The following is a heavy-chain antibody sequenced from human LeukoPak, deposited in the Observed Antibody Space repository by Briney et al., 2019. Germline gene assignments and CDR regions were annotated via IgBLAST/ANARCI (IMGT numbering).Heavy chain of an antibody. J-gene: IGHJ4*02. V-gene: IGHV3-23*01. CDR3: AKPGGSGSYYPDY. D-gene: IGHD1-26*01. CDR1: GFTFNNYA. Sequence: GGSLRLSCAASGFTFNNYAMSWVRQAPGKGPEWVSSISAGGDNTYYAVSVEGRFTISRDNSKNTLYLQMNSLRAEDTAIYYCAKPGGSGSYYPDYWGQGTLVTVSS. CDR2: ISAGGDNT.